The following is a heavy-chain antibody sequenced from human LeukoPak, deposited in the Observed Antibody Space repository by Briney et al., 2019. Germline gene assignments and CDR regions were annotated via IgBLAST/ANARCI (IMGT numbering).Heavy chain of an antibody. V-gene: IGHV3-23*01. D-gene: IGHD3-22*01. CDR1: GFTFNNYA. CDR2: ISGSGGAT. CDR3: ASLDYFDSSDYGDY. Sequence: GGSLRLSCAASGFTFNNYAMSWVRQAPGKGLEWVSAISGSGGATYYADSVKGRFTISRDNSKNTLYLQMNSLRAEDTALYYCASLDYFDSSDYGDYWGQGTLVTVSS. J-gene: IGHJ4*02.